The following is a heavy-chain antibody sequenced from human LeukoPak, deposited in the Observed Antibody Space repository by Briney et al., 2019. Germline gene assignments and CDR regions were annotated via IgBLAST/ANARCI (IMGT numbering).Heavy chain of an antibody. J-gene: IGHJ6*02. CDR3: ARADRVGMNYYGMDV. CDR1: GYTFTSYG. CDR2: ISAYNGNT. Sequence: ASVKVSCKASGYTFTSYGISWVRQAPGQGLEWMGWISAYNGNTNYAQKFQGWVTMTRDTSISTAYMGLSRLRSDDTAVYYCARADRVGMNYYGMDVWGQGTTVTVSS. V-gene: IGHV1-18*01. D-gene: IGHD3-10*01.